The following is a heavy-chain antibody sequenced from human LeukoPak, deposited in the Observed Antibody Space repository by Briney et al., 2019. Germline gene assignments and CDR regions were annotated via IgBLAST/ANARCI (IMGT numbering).Heavy chain of an antibody. CDR1: GYTFSSYY. Sequence: AASVKVSCKASGYTFSSYYMHWVRQAPGQGLEWMGIITPSGGSKTYAQKFQGRVTMTRDTSTGTVYMELRSLRSDDTAVYYCAREDAPLNYYYYGMDVWGQGTTVTVSS. CDR2: ITPSGGSK. J-gene: IGHJ6*02. CDR3: AREDAPLNYYYYGMDV. V-gene: IGHV1-46*01.